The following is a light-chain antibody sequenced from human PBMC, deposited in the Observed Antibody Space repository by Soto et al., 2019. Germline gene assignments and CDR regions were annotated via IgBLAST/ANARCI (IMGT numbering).Light chain of an antibody. CDR3: LLSFSGPRV. J-gene: IGLJ3*02. CDR1: TGAVPSGNF. Sequence: QAVVTQEPSLSVSPGGTVTLTCASSTGAVPSGNFPYWFQQKPGQAPRTLIYETSNKHSWTPARFSGSLLGGKAALTLSGAQPEDEAEYYCLLSFSGPRVFGGGTKLTVL. V-gene: IGLV7-46*01. CDR2: ETS.